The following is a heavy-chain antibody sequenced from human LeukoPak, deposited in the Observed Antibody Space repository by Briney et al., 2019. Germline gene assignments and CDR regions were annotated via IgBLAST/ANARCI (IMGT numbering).Heavy chain of an antibody. J-gene: IGHJ4*02. V-gene: IGHV1-2*02. CDR3: ARVTPNDYYDPSFFHY. D-gene: IGHD3-22*01. CDR1: GYTFTDYY. Sequence: ASVKVSCKASGYTFTDYYIHWVRQAPGQGLEWMGWINPNSGDTNYVQKFQGRVTMARDTFISTAYMELSRLGSDDTAVYYCARVTPNDYYDPSFFHYWGQGTLVTVSS. CDR2: INPNSGDT.